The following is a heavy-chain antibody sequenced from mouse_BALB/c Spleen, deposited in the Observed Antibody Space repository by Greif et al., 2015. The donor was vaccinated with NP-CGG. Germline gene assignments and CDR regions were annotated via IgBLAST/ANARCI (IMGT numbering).Heavy chain of an antibody. CDR3: ARWGITTSHYFDY. CDR1: GYTFTSYW. J-gene: IGHJ2*01. Sequence: QVQLQQSGAELVKPGASVKLSCKASGYTFTSYWMHWVKQRPGQGLEWIGEIDPSDSYTNYNQKFKGKATLTVDKSSSTAYMQLSSLTSEDSAVYYCARWGITTSHYFDYWGQGTTLTVSS. CDR2: IDPSDSYT. V-gene: IGHV1-69*02. D-gene: IGHD2-4*01.